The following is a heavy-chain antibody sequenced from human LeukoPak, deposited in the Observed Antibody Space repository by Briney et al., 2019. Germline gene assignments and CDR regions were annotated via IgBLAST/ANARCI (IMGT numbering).Heavy chain of an antibody. CDR2: IYSSGST. CDR1: GGSISGFY. CDR3: ARFTSTRPSDV. V-gene: IGHV4-4*09. J-gene: IGHJ6*04. D-gene: IGHD6-6*01. Sequence: SETLSPTCSVSGGSISGFYWSWIRQPPGQTLEWIGYIYSSGSTNYNPSLQSRVTMSVDTSVNQFSLRLSSVTAADTAVYYCARFTSTRPSDVWGKGTTVTVSS.